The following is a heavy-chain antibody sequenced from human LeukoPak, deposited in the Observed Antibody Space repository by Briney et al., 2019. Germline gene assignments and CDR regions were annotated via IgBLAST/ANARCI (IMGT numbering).Heavy chain of an antibody. CDR3: ARDIRGGGSLSFDY. J-gene: IGHJ4*02. Sequence: SVKVSCMASGGTFSSYAISWVRQAPGQGLEWMGWISAYNGNTNYAQKLQGRVTITADESTSTAYMELSSLRSEDTAVYYCARDIRGGGSLSFDYWGQGTLVTVSS. V-gene: IGHV1-69*13. CDR1: GGTFSSYA. CDR2: ISAYNGNT. D-gene: IGHD1-26*01.